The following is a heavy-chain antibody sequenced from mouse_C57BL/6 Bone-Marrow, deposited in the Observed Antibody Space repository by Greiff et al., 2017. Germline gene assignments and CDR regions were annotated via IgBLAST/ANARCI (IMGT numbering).Heavy chain of an antibody. J-gene: IGHJ4*01. Sequence: QVQLQQSGAELVRPGTSVSMSCKASGYTFTNYWIGWAKQRPGHGLEWIGDIYPGGGYTNYNEKFKGKATVTVDKSSSTAYMQLSSLTSEDSAVYYCATLYAMDYWGQGTSVTVSS. CDR3: ATLYAMDY. CDR2: IYPGGGYT. CDR1: GYTFTNYW. V-gene: IGHV1-63*01.